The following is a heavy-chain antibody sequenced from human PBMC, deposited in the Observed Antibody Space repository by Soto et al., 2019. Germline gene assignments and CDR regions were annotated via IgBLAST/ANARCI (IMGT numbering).Heavy chain of an antibody. CDR1: GYTFTSYN. V-gene: IGHV1-46*01. CDR3: ARARIGVNYYGSGSSESSYYFDY. J-gene: IGHJ4*02. D-gene: IGHD3-10*01. Sequence: ASVKVSCKASGYTFTSYNMHWVRQAPGQGLEWMGMINPSGGSTSYAQKFQGRVTMTSDTSTSTVYMELRSLRSDDTAVYYCARARIGVNYYGSGSSESSYYFDYWGQGTLVTVSS. CDR2: INPSGGST.